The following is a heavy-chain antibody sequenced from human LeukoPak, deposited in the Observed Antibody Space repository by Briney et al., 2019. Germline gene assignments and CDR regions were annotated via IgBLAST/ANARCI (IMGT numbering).Heavy chain of an antibody. J-gene: IGHJ6*03. V-gene: IGHV4-4*07. D-gene: IGHD2-2*01. CDR1: GGSISSYY. CDR3: ARASAVVPAANKTGYYYYMDV. Sequence: PSETLSLTCTVSGGSISSYYWSWIRQPAGKGLEWIGRIYTSGSTNYNPSLKSRVTMSVDTSKNQFSLKPSSVTAADTAVYYCARASAVVPAANKTGYYYYMDVWGKGTTVTVSS. CDR2: IYTSGST.